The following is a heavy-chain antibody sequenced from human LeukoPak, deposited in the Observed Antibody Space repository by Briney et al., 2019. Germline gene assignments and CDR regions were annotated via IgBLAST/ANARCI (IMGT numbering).Heavy chain of an antibody. CDR1: GFALSEHN. CDR2: ISSSSTYI. CDR3: ARERVGYCSGGSCYNYFDY. V-gene: IGHV3-21*01. J-gene: IGHJ4*02. D-gene: IGHD2-15*01. Sequence: GGSLRLSCAASGFALSEHNMNWVRQAPGKGLQWVSSISSSSTYIYYTDSVKGRFTISRDNAKNSLYLQMNSLRAEDTAVYYCARERVGYCSGGSCYNYFDYWGQGTLVTVSS.